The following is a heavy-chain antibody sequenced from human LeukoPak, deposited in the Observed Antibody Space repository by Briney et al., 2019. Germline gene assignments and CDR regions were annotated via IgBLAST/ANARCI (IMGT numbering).Heavy chain of an antibody. CDR1: GGFISSSTYY. D-gene: IGHD3-16*01. J-gene: IGHJ4*02. CDR3: ARGSTLRHYQY. CDR2: IYYSGST. Sequence: PSETLSLTCTVSGGFISSSTYYRGWIRRPPGKGLEWIGSIYYSGSTYYNPSLKSRTTVSVDTSKNQFSLKLSSVTAADTAVYYCARGSTLRHYQYWGQGTLVTVSS. V-gene: IGHV4-39*01.